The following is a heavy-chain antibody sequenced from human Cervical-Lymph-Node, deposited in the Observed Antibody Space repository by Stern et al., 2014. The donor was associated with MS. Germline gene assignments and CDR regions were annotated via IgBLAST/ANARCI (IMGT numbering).Heavy chain of an antibody. J-gene: IGHJ6*02. CDR3: ARGKDYNYEMDV. CDR1: GGTFSSYA. V-gene: IGHV1-69*01. D-gene: IGHD4/OR15-4a*01. Sequence: VQLVESGAEVKKPGSSVKVSCKASGGTFSSYAISWVRQAPGQGLEWMGGIIPIFGANSAQKFQGRITITADEPTSTAYMELSSLRSEDTAVYFCARGKDYNYEMDVWGQGTTVTVSS. CDR2: IIPIFGA.